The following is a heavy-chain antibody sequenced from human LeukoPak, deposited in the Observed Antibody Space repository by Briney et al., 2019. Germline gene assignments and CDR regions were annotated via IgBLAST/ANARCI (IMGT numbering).Heavy chain of an antibody. CDR3: AGRDPTTPKFDY. Sequence: PGGSLRLSCTVSGFTFSNYGMSWVRQAPGKGLEWVSGINGGGDSTYYVDSVKGRFTISRDNSKNTLYLQMNSLRAEDTAVYYCAGRDPTTPKFDYWGQGTLVTVSS. V-gene: IGHV3-23*01. CDR1: GFTFSNYG. J-gene: IGHJ4*02. CDR2: INGGGDST. D-gene: IGHD1-14*01.